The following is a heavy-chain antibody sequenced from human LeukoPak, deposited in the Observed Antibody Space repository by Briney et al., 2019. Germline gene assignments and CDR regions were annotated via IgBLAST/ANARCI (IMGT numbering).Heavy chain of an antibody. J-gene: IGHJ5*02. CDR2: IYTSGST. D-gene: IGHD2-2*01. CDR1: GGSMSSYY. V-gene: IGHV4-4*07. Sequence: SETLSLTCTVSGGSMSSYYWSWIRQPAGKGLEWIGRIYTSGSTNYNPSLKSRVTMSVDTSKNQFSLKLSSVTAADTAVYYCARDKVGKEDIVVVPAENWFDPWGQGTLVTVSS. CDR3: ARDKVGKEDIVVVPAENWFDP.